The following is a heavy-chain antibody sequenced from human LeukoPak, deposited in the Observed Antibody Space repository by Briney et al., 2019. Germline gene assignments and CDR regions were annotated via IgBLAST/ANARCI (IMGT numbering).Heavy chain of an antibody. CDR1: GFNVSSNY. J-gene: IGHJ4*02. V-gene: IGHV3-66*02. Sequence: PGGSLRLSCAASGFNVSSNYMSWVRQAPGKGLEWVSVIYSDGSTYYADSVKGRFTISRDNSKNTLYLQMNSLRAEDTAVYYCARGLGGYDFGLDYWGQGTLVTVSS. D-gene: IGHD5-12*01. CDR3: ARGLGGYDFGLDY. CDR2: IYSDGST.